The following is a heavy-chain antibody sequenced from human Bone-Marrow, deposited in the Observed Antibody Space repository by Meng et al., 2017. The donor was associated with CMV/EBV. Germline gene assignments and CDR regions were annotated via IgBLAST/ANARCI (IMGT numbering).Heavy chain of an antibody. V-gene: IGHV1-2*02. CDR3: ARDHSAYVDY. CDR2: INPNSGGT. D-gene: IGHD5-18*01. Sequence: ASVKVSCKASGYIFSDNYIHWVRQAPGQGLEWMGWINPNSGGTNFAEKFQGRVTMTSDTSISTAYMEVTRLTSDDTAVYYCARDHSAYVDYWGHGTLVTVSS. CDR1: GYIFSDNY. J-gene: IGHJ4*01.